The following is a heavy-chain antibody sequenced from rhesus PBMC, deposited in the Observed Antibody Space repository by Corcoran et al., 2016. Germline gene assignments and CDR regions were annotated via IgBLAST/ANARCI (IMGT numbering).Heavy chain of an antibody. J-gene: IGHJ4*01. V-gene: IGHV4-160*01. CDR1: GGSISSHY. D-gene: IGHD5-42*01. Sequence: QVQLQESGPGLVKPSATLSLTCAVSGGSISSHYWSWIRQAPGKGLEWIGRIYGSGGSTDYNPSLKSRVTISTDTSKNQFSLKLSSVTAADTAVYYCARGRGYSGYGLDYWGQGVLVTVSS. CDR2: IYGSGGST. CDR3: ARGRGYSGYGLDY.